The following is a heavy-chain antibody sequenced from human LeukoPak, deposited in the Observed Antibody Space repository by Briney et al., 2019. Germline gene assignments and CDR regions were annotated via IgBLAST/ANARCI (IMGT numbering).Heavy chain of an antibody. CDR1: GYTFTSYG. J-gene: IGHJ6*03. CDR3: ARQKPGFPGDYYYYMDV. CDR2: ISPYNGNT. V-gene: IGHV1-18*01. Sequence: ASVKVSCKASGYTFTSYGISWVRQAPGQGLEWMGWISPYNGNTNYAQTLQGRVTMTTDTSTSTAYMELRSLRSDDTAVYYCARQKPGFPGDYYYYMDVWGKGTTVTVSS. D-gene: IGHD2-21*01.